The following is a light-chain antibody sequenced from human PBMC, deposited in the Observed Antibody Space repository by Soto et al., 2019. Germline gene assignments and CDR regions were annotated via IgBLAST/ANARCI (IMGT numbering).Light chain of an antibody. J-gene: IGKJ1*01. CDR1: QSVSNW. CDR2: DVS. Sequence: DIQMTQSPSTLSASVGERVTITCRASQSVSNWLAWYQQKPGKAPNLLIYDVSSLESGVPSRFSGSGSGTEFTLTISSLQPDDFATYYCQQYNSYSFGQGTKVDIK. CDR3: QQYNSYS. V-gene: IGKV1-5*01.